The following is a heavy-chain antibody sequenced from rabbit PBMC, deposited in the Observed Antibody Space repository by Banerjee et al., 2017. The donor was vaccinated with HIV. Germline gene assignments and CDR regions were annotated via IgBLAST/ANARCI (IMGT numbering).Heavy chain of an antibody. J-gene: IGHJ4*01. V-gene: IGHV1S45*01. CDR2: IYVASSGGA. CDR1: GFDLTTYY. D-gene: IGHD6-1*01. CDR3: ARGNAYVGLDL. Sequence: QEQLKETGGGLVQPGGSLTLSCKASGFDLTTYYINWVRQPPGKGLEWIGCIYVASSGGAYYANWAKGRFTISKTSSTTVTLQMSSLTAADTATYFCARGNAYVGLDLWGQGTLVTVS.